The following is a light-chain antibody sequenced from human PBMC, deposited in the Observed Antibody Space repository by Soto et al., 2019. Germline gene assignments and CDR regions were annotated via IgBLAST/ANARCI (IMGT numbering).Light chain of an antibody. Sequence: ELVLTQSPGTLSLSPGERATLSCRASQSLSSRNLAWYQQKPGQAPRLLIYDASNRATGIPARFSGSGSGTDFTLTISILEPEDVAVYYCQQRSNWPPITFGQGTRLEI. V-gene: IGKV3-11*01. CDR1: QSLSSRN. CDR3: QQRSNWPPIT. J-gene: IGKJ5*01. CDR2: DAS.